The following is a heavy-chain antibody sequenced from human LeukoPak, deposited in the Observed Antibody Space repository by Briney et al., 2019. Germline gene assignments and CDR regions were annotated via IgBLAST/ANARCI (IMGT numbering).Heavy chain of an antibody. D-gene: IGHD1-26*01. Sequence: GGSLRLSCAASGFTFSSYSMNWVRQAPGKGLEWVSYISSSSRTIYYADPVKGRFTISRDNAKNSLYLQMNSLRAEDTAVYYCARSSGPREFDYWGQGTLVTVSS. CDR3: ARSSGPREFDY. CDR1: GFTFSSYS. CDR2: ISSSSRTI. J-gene: IGHJ4*02. V-gene: IGHV3-48*04.